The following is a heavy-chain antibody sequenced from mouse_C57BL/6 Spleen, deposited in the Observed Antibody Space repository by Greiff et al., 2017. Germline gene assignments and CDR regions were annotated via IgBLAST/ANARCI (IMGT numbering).Heavy chain of an antibody. Sequence: VKLQQPGAELVKPGASVKMSCKASGYTFTSYWITWVKQRPGQGLEWIGDIYPGSGSTNYNEKFKSKATLTVDTSSSTAYMQLSSLTSEDSAVYYCARGLRRAYYYAMDYWGQGTSVTVSS. CDR3: ARGLRRAYYYAMDY. CDR2: IYPGSGST. V-gene: IGHV1-55*01. D-gene: IGHD2-4*01. CDR1: GYTFTSYW. J-gene: IGHJ4*01.